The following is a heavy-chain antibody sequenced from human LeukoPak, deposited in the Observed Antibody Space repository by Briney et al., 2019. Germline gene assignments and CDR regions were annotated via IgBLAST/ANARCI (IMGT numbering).Heavy chain of an antibody. J-gene: IGHJ6*03. D-gene: IGHD3-10*01. CDR3: ARDRAVRGGYYYYMDV. CDR2: IYYSGST. CDR1: GGSISSYS. Sequence: KPSATLSLTCTVPGGSISSYSWSWIRQPPGQVLARLGYIYYSGSTNYNPSLKSRVTISVDTSKNQFSLKLSSVTAADTAVYYCARDRAVRGGYYYYMDVWGKGTTVTVSS. V-gene: IGHV4-59*01.